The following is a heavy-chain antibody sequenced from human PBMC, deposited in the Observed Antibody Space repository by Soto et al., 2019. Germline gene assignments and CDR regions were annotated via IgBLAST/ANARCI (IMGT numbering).Heavy chain of an antibody. CDR2: IYYSGST. CDR3: ARQTNSYYTFDAFVI. Sequence: QLQLKESGPGLVKPSETLALTCTVSSGSISSGSYYWDWIRQPPGKGLEWIGNIYYSGSTNYKPFLERRGTISVESSTNQFSLKLSSVTAADTAIYCCARQTNSYYTFDAFVIWCQGTMVTVSS. V-gene: IGHV4-39*01. D-gene: IGHD3-22*01. J-gene: IGHJ3*02. CDR1: SGSISSGSYY.